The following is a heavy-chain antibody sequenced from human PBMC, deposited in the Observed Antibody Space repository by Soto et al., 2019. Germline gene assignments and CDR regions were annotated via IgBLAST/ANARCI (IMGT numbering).Heavy chain of an antibody. V-gene: IGHV3-23*01. CDR3: AKKGLGSLATYCTTGDCHYAFDV. CDR1: GFTFYNYA. J-gene: IGHJ3*01. Sequence: EVQLLESGGGLVRPGGSLRLSCAASGFTFYNYAMNWVRQAPGKGLEWVSTISGGGDGTYYADSVKGRFTISRDTSRNTVYLQLISLRAEDTAVYYCAKKGLGSLATYCTTGDCHYAFDVWGQGTLVTVSS. CDR2: ISGGGDGT. D-gene: IGHD2-8*01.